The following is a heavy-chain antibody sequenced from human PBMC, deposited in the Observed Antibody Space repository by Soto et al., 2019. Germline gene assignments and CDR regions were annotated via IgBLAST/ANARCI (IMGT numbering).Heavy chain of an antibody. D-gene: IGHD6-19*01. CDR2: ILHSGET. CDR3: AYSTGWYRHDV. J-gene: IGHJ3*01. V-gene: IGHV4-4*02. Sequence: QVQLQESGPGLVKPSGTLSLTCAVSGDSITNSRWWTWVRQPPGKGLEWIGDILHSGETNYNPSLKSRVFISVDKPQNQFSLRVSSVTAADTAVYYCAYSTGWYRHDVWGQGTLVTVSS. CDR1: GDSITNSRW.